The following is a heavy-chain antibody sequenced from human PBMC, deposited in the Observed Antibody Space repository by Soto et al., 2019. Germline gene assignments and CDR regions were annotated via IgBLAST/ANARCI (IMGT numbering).Heavy chain of an antibody. CDR1: GGSISSGVYY. D-gene: IGHD4-17*01. J-gene: IGHJ4*02. Sequence: SETLSLTCTVSGGSISSGVYYWSWIRQHPGKGLEWIGYIYYSGSTYYNPSLKSRVTISVDTSKNQFSLKLSSVTAADTAVYYCARWTTVTTQYFDYWGQGTLVTVSS. V-gene: IGHV4-31*03. CDR3: ARWTTVTTQYFDY. CDR2: IYYSGST.